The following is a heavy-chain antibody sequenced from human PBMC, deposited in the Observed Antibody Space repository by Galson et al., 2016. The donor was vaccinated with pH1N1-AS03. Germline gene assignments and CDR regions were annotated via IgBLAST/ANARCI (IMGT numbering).Heavy chain of an antibody. D-gene: IGHD3-3*01. CDR1: GFTFSIYG. V-gene: IGHV3-23*01. Sequence: SLRLSCAASGFTFSIYGMHWVRQAPGKGLEWVSGVGGVDGSLWYAESVKGRFTVSRDNSKGTLDLQMNSLRADDTAVYYCARGSGSPHWFDPWGQGTLVTVSS. CDR3: ARGSGSPHWFDP. CDR2: VGGVDGSL. J-gene: IGHJ5*02.